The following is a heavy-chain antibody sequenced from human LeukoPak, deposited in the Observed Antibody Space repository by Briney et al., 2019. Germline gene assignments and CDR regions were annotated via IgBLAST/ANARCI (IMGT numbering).Heavy chain of an antibody. V-gene: IGHV3-48*02. J-gene: IGHJ4*02. Sequence: GGSLRLSCAASGFTFSTYSMNWVRQSPGKGLEWVSYIRSSSSIIHYADSVKGRFTISRDNAKSSLYLQMNSLRDEDTAVYYCARDSSGWYYFDYWGQGILVTVSS. CDR3: ARDSSGWYYFDY. D-gene: IGHD6-19*01. CDR1: GFTFSTYS. CDR2: IRSSSSII.